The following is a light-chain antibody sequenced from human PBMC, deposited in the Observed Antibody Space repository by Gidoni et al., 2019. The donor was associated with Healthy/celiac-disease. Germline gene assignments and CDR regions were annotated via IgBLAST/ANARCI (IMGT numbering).Light chain of an antibody. V-gene: IGLV2-14*03. CDR3: SSYTSSSTLYV. CDR2: DVS. CDR1: SSDVGGYNY. J-gene: IGLJ1*01. Sequence: QSALTQTASVSGSPGQSITISCTGTSSDVGGYNYVSWYQQHPGTSPKLMIYDVSNRPSGASNLFSGSKSGNTASLTISGLQAEDEADYYCSSYTSSSTLYVFGTGTKVTVL.